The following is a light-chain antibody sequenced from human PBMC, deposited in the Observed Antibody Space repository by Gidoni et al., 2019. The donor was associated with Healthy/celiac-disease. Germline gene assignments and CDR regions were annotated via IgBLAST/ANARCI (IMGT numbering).Light chain of an antibody. CDR2: DAS. V-gene: IGKV1-33*01. CDR3: QQYDNLPLT. CDR1: QDISNY. Sequence: DIQMTQSPSSLSASVGDRVTITCQASQDISNYLNWYQQKPGKAPKLLIYDASNLETGVPSRFSGSGSGTDFTFTISSLQPEDIATYYCQQYDNLPLTFXGXTKVEI. J-gene: IGKJ4*01.